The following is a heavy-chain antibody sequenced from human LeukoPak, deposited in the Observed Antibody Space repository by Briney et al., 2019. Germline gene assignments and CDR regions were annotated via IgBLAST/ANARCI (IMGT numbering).Heavy chain of an antibody. CDR2: IKQDGSEK. V-gene: IGHV3-7*01. J-gene: IGHJ3*02. D-gene: IGHD3-10*01. Sequence: GGSLRLSCAASGFTFSSYWMSWVRQAPGKGLEWVANIKQDGSEKYYVDSVKGRFTISRDNANNSLYLQMNSLRAEDTAVYYCAREHANYYGSGDAFDIWGQGTMVTVSS. CDR3: AREHANYYGSGDAFDI. CDR1: GFTFSSYW.